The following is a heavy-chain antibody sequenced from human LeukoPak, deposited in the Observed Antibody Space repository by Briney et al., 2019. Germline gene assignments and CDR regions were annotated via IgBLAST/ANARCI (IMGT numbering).Heavy chain of an antibody. Sequence: GRSLRLSCAASGFTFSSYAMHWVRQAPGKGLEWVAVISYDGSNKYYADSVKGRFTISRDNSKNTLYPQMNSLRAEDTAVYYCASLFGPWGQGTLVTVSS. CDR1: GFTFSSYA. CDR3: ASLFGP. CDR2: ISYDGSNK. V-gene: IGHV3-30-3*01. J-gene: IGHJ5*02.